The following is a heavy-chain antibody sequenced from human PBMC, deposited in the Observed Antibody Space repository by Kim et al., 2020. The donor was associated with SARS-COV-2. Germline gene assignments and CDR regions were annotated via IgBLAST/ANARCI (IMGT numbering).Heavy chain of an antibody. V-gene: IGHV3-23*01. CDR1: GFTFSSYA. CDR2: ISGSGGST. D-gene: IGHD6-13*01. J-gene: IGHJ6*02. CDR3: AKPSSSWYLYGMDV. Sequence: GGSLRLSCAASGFTFSSYAMSWVRQAPGKGLEWVSAISGSGGSTYYADSVKGRFTISRDNSKNTLYLQMNSLRAEDTAVYYCAKPSSSWYLYGMDVWGQGTTVTVSS.